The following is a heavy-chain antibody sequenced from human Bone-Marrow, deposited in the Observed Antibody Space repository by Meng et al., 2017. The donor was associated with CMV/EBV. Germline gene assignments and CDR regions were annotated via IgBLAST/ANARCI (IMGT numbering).Heavy chain of an antibody. Sequence: GESLKISCAASGFTFSSYGMHWVRQAPGQGLEWMGWISAYNGNTNYAQKLQGRVTMTTDTSTSTAYMELRSLRSDDTAVYYCARGPYCSSTSCYGLRAFVIWGQGTMVTVSS. CDR2: ISAYNGNT. J-gene: IGHJ3*02. CDR1: GFTFSSYG. V-gene: IGHV1-18*01. CDR3: ARGPYCSSTSCYGLRAFVI. D-gene: IGHD2-2*01.